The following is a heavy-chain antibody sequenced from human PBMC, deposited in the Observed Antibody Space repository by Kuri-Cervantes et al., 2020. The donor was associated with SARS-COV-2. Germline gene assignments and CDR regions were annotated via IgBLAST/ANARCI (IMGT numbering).Heavy chain of an antibody. V-gene: IGHV3-30*03. Sequence: GESLKISCAASGFTFSSYAMSWVRQAPGKGLEWVAVISYDGSNKYYADSVKGRFTISRDNSKNTLYLQMNSLRAEDTAVYYCAVQPRYYYYMDVWGKGTTVTVSS. CDR2: ISYDGSNK. D-gene: IGHD5-18*01. CDR3: AVQPRYYYYMDV. CDR1: GFTFSSYA. J-gene: IGHJ6*03.